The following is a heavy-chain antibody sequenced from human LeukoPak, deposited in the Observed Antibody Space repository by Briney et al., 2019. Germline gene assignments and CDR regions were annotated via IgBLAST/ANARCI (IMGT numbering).Heavy chain of an antibody. V-gene: IGHV4-59*12. CDR3: ARGRFDVWGSYRYRFDY. Sequence: SETLSLTCAVSGGSINNYYWIWIRQPPGKGLEYIGYIYYSGNTNYNPSLKSRVTISIDTSKNQFSLKLSSVTAADTAVYYCARGRFDVWGSYRYRFDYWGQGTLVTVSS. D-gene: IGHD3-16*02. CDR2: IYYSGNT. J-gene: IGHJ4*02. CDR1: GGSINNYY.